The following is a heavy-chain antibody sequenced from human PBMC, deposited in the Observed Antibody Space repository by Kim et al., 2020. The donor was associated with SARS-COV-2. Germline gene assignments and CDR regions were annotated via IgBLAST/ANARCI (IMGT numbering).Heavy chain of an antibody. CDR3: ARHESGYSSSWYVSDYYGMDV. CDR1: GGSISSSSYY. D-gene: IGHD6-13*01. V-gene: IGHV4-39*01. CDR2: IYYSGST. J-gene: IGHJ6*02. Sequence: SETLSLTCTVSGGSISSSSYYWGWIRQPPGKGLEWIGSIYYSGSTYYNPSLKSRVTISVDTSKNQFSLKLSSVTAADTAVYYCARHESGYSSSWYVSDYYGMDVWGQGTTVTVSS.